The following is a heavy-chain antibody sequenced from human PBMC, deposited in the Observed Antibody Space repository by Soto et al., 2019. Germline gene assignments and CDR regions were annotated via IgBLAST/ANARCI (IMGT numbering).Heavy chain of an antibody. J-gene: IGHJ3*02. V-gene: IGHV3-23*01. CDR3: AKDLTEAAVAGNSAFDI. CDR1: GFTFSSYA. D-gene: IGHD6-19*01. CDR2: ISGSGGST. Sequence: EVQLLESGGGLVQPGGSLRLSCAASGFTFSSYAMSWVRQAPGKGLEWVSAISGSGGSTYYADSVKGRFTIARDNSKNTLDLQMNSLRAEDTAVYYCAKDLTEAAVAGNSAFDIWGQGTMVTFSS.